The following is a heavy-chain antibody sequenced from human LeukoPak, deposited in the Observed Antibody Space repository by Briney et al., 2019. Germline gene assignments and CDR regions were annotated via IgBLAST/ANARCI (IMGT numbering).Heavy chain of an antibody. CDR2: INWNGGST. CDR3: ARPTWGYCSSTSCYEGGIYASDI. V-gene: IGHV3-20*04. CDR1: GFTFDDYG. Sequence: GGSLRLSCAASGFTFDDYGMSWVRQAPGKGLEWVSGINWNGGSTGYADSVKGRFTISRDNAKNSLYLQMNSLRAEDTALYYCARPTWGYCSSTSCYEGGIYASDIWGQGTMVTVSS. J-gene: IGHJ3*02. D-gene: IGHD2-2*01.